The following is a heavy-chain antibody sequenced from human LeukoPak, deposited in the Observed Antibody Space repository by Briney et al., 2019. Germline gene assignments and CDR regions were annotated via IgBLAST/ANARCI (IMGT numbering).Heavy chain of an antibody. J-gene: IGHJ4*02. V-gene: IGHV1-69*05. CDR3: ARSDSSGYYYYFDY. CDR1: GGTFSSYA. Sequence: SVKVSCKASGGTFSSYAIRWVRQAPGQGLEWMGRIIPIFGTANYAQKFQGRVTITTDESTSTAYIELSSLRSEDTAVYYCARSDSSGYYYYFDYWGQGTLITVSS. D-gene: IGHD3-22*01. CDR2: IIPIFGTA.